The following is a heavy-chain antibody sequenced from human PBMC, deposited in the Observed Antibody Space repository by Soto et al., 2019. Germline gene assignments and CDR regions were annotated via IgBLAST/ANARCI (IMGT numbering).Heavy chain of an antibody. D-gene: IGHD6-6*01. CDR2: FDPEDAET. CDR1: GYTLTEFS. CDR3: ATTLGSSLQNDYYGMDV. Sequence: ASVKVSCKVSGYTLTEFSMHWVRQAPGKGLEWMGGFDPEDAETIYAQKFQGRVTMTEDTSTDTAYMELSSLRSEDTAVYYCATTLGSSLQNDYYGMDVWGQGTTVTVSS. J-gene: IGHJ6*02. V-gene: IGHV1-24*01.